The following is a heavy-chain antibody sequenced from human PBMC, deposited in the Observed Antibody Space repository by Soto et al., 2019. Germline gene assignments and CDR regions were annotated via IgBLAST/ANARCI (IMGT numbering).Heavy chain of an antibody. Sequence: QVQLVESGGGVVQPGRSLRLSCAASGFTFSSYGMHWVRQAPGKGLEGVAVISYDGSNKYYADSVKGRFTISRDNSKNTLYLQMNSLRAEDTAVYYCAKDIIAARRGTDYYYYGMDVWGQGTTVTVSS. CDR1: GFTFSSYG. D-gene: IGHD6-6*01. CDR3: AKDIIAARRGTDYYYYGMDV. CDR2: ISYDGSNK. V-gene: IGHV3-30*18. J-gene: IGHJ6*02.